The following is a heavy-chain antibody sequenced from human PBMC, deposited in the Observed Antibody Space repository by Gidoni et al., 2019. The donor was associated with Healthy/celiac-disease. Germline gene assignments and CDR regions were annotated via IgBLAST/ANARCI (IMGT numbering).Heavy chain of an antibody. D-gene: IGHD1-7*01. J-gene: IGHJ3*02. CDR3: ARSPRSNWNYRYAFDI. CDR2: IKQDGSEK. CDR1: GFTFSSYW. V-gene: IGHV3-7*01. Sequence: EVQLVESGVGLVQPGGSLRLSCAASGFTFSSYWMSWVRQAPGKGLEWVANIKQDGSEKDYVDSVKGRFTISRDNAKNSLYLQMNSLRAEDTAVYYCARSPRSNWNYRYAFDIWGQGTMVTVSS.